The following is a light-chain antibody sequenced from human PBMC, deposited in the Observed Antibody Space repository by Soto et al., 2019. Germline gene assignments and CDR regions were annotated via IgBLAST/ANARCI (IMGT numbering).Light chain of an antibody. J-gene: IGKJ1*01. CDR3: QQYNSYCT. CDR1: QSISSY. Sequence: DIQMTQSPSSLSASVGDRVTITGRASQSISSYLNWYQQKPGKAPKLLIYAASSLQSGVPSRFSGSGSGTEFTLTISSLQPDDFATYYCQQYNSYCTFGQGTKVDI. V-gene: IGKV1-39*01. CDR2: AAS.